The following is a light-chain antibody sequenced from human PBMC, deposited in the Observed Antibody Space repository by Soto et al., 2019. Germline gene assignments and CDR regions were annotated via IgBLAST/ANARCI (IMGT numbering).Light chain of an antibody. CDR1: QNVYNN. CDR3: QQCRNWPLT. J-gene: IGKJ4*01. V-gene: IGKV3-15*01. CDR2: DAS. Sequence: EIVMTKSPATLSASPGEGATLSCKAGQNVYNNLAWYQQRPGQPPRLLIYDASTRATGISARFSGSGYGTEFTLTISSLQSEGFAVYFCQQCRNWPLTFGGGTKV.